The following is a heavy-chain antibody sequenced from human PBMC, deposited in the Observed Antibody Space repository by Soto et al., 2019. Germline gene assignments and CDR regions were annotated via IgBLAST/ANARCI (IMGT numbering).Heavy chain of an antibody. Sequence: SVKVSCKASGGTFSSYTISWVRQAPGQGLEWMGRIIPILGIANYAQKFQGRVTITADKSTSTAYMELSSLRSEDTAVYYCARDLPMIVEPAAFDIWGQGTMVTVSS. CDR2: IIPILGIA. V-gene: IGHV1-69*04. CDR1: GGTFSSYT. J-gene: IGHJ3*02. CDR3: ARDLPMIVEPAAFDI. D-gene: IGHD3-22*01.